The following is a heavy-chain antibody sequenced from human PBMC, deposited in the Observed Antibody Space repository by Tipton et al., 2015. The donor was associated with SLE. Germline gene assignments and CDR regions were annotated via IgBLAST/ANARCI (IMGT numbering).Heavy chain of an antibody. J-gene: IGHJ4*02. V-gene: IGHV4-34*01. D-gene: IGHD3-3*01. CDR3: ARARRGLRFLEWFYFDK. CDR1: GGAFSGFY. CDR2: INHSGST. Sequence: GLVKPSETLSLTCAVRGGAFSGFYWSWIRQPPGKGLEWIGEINHSGSTNYNPSLKSRVTISEDTSKNQFSLRLNSVTAADTAVYYCARARRGLRFLEWFYFDKWGQGTLVTVSS.